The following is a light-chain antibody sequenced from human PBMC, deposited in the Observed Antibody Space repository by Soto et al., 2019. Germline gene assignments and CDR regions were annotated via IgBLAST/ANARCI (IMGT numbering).Light chain of an antibody. J-gene: IGKJ5*01. CDR3: QQRNDWPGIT. CDR1: QSVGSY. Sequence: EVLLTQSPATLSLSPGERATLSCRASQSVGSYLAWYQQKPGQAPRLLIYDASKRATDIPPRFSGSGSGTDFTLTISSLEPEDFAVYNCQQRNDWPGITFGQGTRLEIK. CDR2: DAS. V-gene: IGKV3-11*01.